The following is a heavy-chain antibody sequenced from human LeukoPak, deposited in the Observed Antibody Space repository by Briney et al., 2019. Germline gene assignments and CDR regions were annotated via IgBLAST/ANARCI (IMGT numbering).Heavy chain of an antibody. J-gene: IGHJ5*02. CDR2: INHSGST. CDR1: GGSFSNYC. V-gene: IGHV4-34*01. D-gene: IGHD2-2*01. Sequence: PSETLSLTCAVYGGSFSNYCWSWVRQPPGKGLEWIGEINHSGSTISNPSLKSRVTISVDMSKNQFSLHLNSVTPEDTAVYYCARRLTQYDCFDPWGQGILVTVSS. CDR3: ARRLTQYDCFDP.